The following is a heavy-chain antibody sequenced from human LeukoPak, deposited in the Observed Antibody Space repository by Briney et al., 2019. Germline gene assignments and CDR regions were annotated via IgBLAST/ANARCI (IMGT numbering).Heavy chain of an antibody. CDR3: AKAPIAAAAYYFDY. J-gene: IGHJ4*02. V-gene: IGHV3-23*01. D-gene: IGHD6-13*01. CDR1: GFTFDDYD. CDR2: ISGSGGST. Sequence: PGGSLRLSCAASGFTFDDYDMSWVRQAPGKGLEWVSAISGSGGSTYYADSVKGRFTISRDNSKNTLYLQMNSLRAEDTAVYYCAKAPIAAAAYYFDYWGQGTLVTVSS.